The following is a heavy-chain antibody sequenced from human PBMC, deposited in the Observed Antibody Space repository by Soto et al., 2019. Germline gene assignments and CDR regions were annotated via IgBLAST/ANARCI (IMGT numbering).Heavy chain of an antibody. CDR2: IYYSGTT. CDR1: GASISSYY. V-gene: IGHV4-59*01. Sequence: PSETLSLTCTVSGASISSYYWTWIRQPPGKGLEWIGYIYYSGTTYYNPSLKSRVTISMDTSKNQFSLKLTSVTAADTAVYYCARGALHWGQGTLVTVSS. CDR3: ARGALH. J-gene: IGHJ4*01.